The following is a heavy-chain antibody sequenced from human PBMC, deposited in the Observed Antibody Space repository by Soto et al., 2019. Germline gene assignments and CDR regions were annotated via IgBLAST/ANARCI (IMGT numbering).Heavy chain of an antibody. J-gene: IGHJ4*02. D-gene: IGHD2-8*02. V-gene: IGHV4-59*12. CDR2: IFKTGST. CDR1: GDSLSSYC. CDR3: ARDKITGLFDY. Sequence: SETLSLTCTISGDSLSSYCWSWIRQPPGKGLEWIGDIFKTGSTNYNPSLKSRVTISVDTSKNQFSLKLTSVTAADTAVYYCARDKITGLFDYWGQGTLVTVSS.